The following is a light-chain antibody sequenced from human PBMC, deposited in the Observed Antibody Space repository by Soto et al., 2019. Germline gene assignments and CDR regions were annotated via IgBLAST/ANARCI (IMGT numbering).Light chain of an antibody. V-gene: IGKV1-5*01. CDR2: DAS. CDR3: QQYNSYSPWT. Sequence: DIQITQSPSTLSASVGDRVTITCRANQSISNWLAWYQQKPGKAPKFLIYDASSLESGVPSRFSGSGSGTEFTPTISSLQPDDFATYYCQQYNSYSPWTFGQGTKVDIK. CDR1: QSISNW. J-gene: IGKJ1*01.